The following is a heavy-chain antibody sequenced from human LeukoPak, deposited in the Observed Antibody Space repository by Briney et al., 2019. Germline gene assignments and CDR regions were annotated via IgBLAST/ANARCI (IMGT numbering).Heavy chain of an antibody. D-gene: IGHD3-16*01. Sequence: SETLSLTCAVYGGSFSGYYWSWIRQPPGKGLEWIGEINYSGSTNYNPSLKSRVTISVDTSKNQFSLKLSSVTAADTAVYYCARDVGWFDPWGQGTLVTVAS. J-gene: IGHJ5*02. CDR2: INYSGST. V-gene: IGHV4-34*01. CDR1: GGSFSGYY. CDR3: ARDVGWFDP.